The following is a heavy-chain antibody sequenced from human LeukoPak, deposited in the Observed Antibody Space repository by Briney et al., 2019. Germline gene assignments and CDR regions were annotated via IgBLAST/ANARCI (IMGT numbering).Heavy chain of an antibody. V-gene: IGHV1-3*01. Sequence: RASVKVSCKASGYTFTTYAIHWVRQAPGQGLQWMGWISVGDGNTNYSQKFQGRVTLTRDTSASTAYMELTSLISEDTAVYYCARGYSGVVPAAHPDLWGQGTPVTVSS. CDR3: ARGYSGVVPAAHPDL. D-gene: IGHD2-2*01. CDR2: ISVGDGNT. J-gene: IGHJ5*02. CDR1: GYTFTTYA.